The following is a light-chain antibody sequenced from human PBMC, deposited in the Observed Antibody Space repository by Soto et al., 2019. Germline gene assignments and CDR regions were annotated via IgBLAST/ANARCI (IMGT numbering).Light chain of an antibody. CDR2: GAS. V-gene: IGKV3-20*01. J-gene: IGKJ4*01. CDR1: QSVSSSY. CDR3: QQYDSSPPIT. Sequence: EIVLTQSPGTLSLSPGERATLSCRASQSVSSSYLAWYQQKSGQAPRLLIYGASSRATGIPDRFSGSGSGTDLTLTISRLEPEDFAVYYCQQYDSSPPITFGGGTKVEIK.